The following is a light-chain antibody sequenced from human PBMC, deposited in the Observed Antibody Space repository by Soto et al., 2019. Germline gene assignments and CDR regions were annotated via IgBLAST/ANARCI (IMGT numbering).Light chain of an antibody. CDR3: QTWGTGPVV. CDR1: SGHSTYA. CDR2: LNSDGSH. J-gene: IGLJ3*02. V-gene: IGLV4-69*01. Sequence: QLVLTQSPSASASLGASVKLTCTLSSGHSTYAIAWHQQQPEKGPRYLMKLNSDGSHTKGDEIPDRFSGSSPGAERYLTIYSLQSEDEADYCCQTWGTGPVVFGGGTKLTVL.